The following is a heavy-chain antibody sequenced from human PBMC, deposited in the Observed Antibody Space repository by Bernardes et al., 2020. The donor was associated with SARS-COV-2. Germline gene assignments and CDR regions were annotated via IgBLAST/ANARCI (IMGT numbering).Heavy chain of an antibody. V-gene: IGHV3-74*01. J-gene: IGHJ4*02. CDR1: GFTFSDYW. CDR2: INNDGTTT. CDR3: ARDRYGANDY. Sequence: GSLKLSCAASGFTFSDYWMHWVRQAPGTGLEWVSRINNDGTTTPCADSVKGRFTISRDNSKNTLYLQMNSLRAEDTAVYFCARDRYGANDYWGQGTLVTVSS. D-gene: IGHD4-17*01.